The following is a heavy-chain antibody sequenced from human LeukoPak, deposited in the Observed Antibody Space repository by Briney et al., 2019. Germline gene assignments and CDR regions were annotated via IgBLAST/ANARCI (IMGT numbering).Heavy chain of an antibody. Sequence: GASVKVSSKASGGTFSSYAISWVRQAPGQGLEWMGGIIPIFGTANYAQKFQGRVTITTDESTSTAYMELSSLRSEDTAVYYCAWSYCSSTSCYTGPFDYWGQGTLVTVSS. CDR2: IIPIFGTA. CDR1: GGTFSSYA. D-gene: IGHD2-2*02. J-gene: IGHJ4*02. CDR3: AWSYCSSTSCYTGPFDY. V-gene: IGHV1-69*05.